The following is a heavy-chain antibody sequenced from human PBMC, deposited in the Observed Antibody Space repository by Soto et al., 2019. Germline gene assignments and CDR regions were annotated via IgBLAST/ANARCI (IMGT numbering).Heavy chain of an antibody. D-gene: IGHD3-3*01. CDR1: GFTFSDYY. V-gene: IGHV3-11*01. CDR3: ARGHSQFYDFWSGANYYYYMDV. CDR2: ISSSGSTI. J-gene: IGHJ6*03. Sequence: QVQLVESGGGLVKPGGSLRLSCAASGFTFSDYYMSWIRQAPGKGLEWVSYISSSGSTIYYADSVKGRFTISRDNAKNSLYLQMNSLRAEDTAVYYCARGHSQFYDFWSGANYYYYMDVWGKGTTVTVSS.